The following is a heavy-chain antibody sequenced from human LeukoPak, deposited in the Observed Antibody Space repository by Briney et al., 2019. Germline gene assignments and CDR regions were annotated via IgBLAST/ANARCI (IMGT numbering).Heavy chain of an antibody. Sequence: SETLSLTCTVAVRSVSSGSDYWSWIRQPPGKGLDWIGYIYYSGSTNYNPSLKSRVTISVDTSKNQFSLKLSSVTAADTAVYYCARADGTAAVVSFDPWGQGTLVTVSS. V-gene: IGHV4-61*01. CDR2: IYYSGST. CDR3: ARADGTAAVVSFDP. D-gene: IGHD6-13*01. CDR1: VRSVSSGSDY. J-gene: IGHJ5*02.